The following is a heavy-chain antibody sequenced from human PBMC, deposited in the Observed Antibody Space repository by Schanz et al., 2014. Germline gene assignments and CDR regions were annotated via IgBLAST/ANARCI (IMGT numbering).Heavy chain of an antibody. CDR1: GFTFRSYG. CDR3: MAMGRNTSHYFDH. J-gene: IGHJ4*02. D-gene: IGHD1-1*01. CDR2: ISYDGSSK. Sequence: QVQLVESGGGVVQPGRSLRLSCAASGFTFRSYGMHWVRQAPGKGLEWVALISYDGSSKNHADSVQGRFTISRDNSKNTLCLQMDSLRVEDTAVYYCMAMGRNTSHYFDHWGQGTLVTVSS. V-gene: IGHV3-33*01.